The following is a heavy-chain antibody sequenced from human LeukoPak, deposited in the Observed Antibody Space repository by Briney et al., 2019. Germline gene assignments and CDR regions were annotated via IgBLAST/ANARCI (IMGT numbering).Heavy chain of an antibody. CDR1: GFTFSTFA. Sequence: GGSLRLSCAASGFTFSTFAMIWVRQPPGKGLEWVGRTRNKANSYTTEYAASVKGRFTISRDDSKNSLYLQMNSLKTEDTAVYYCARAQYKDYDAGYYYYYMDVWGKGTTVTVSS. CDR2: TRNKANSYTT. D-gene: IGHD4-17*01. J-gene: IGHJ6*03. V-gene: IGHV3-72*01. CDR3: ARAQYKDYDAGYYYYYMDV.